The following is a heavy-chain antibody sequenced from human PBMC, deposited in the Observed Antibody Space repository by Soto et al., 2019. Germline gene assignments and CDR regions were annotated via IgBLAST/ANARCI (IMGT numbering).Heavy chain of an antibody. Sequence: PSETLSLTCAVYGGSFSGYYWSWIRQPPGKGLEWIGEINHSGSTNYNPSLKSRVTISVDTSKNQFSLKLSSVTAADTAVYYRAISYSSSWYTVFYYGMDVWGQGTTVTVSS. D-gene: IGHD6-13*01. J-gene: IGHJ6*02. CDR3: AISYSSSWYTVFYYGMDV. CDR2: INHSGST. CDR1: GGSFSGYY. V-gene: IGHV4-34*01.